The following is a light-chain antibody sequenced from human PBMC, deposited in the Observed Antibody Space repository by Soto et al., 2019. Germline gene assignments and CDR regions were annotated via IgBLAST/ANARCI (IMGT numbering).Light chain of an antibody. CDR2: GNS. V-gene: IGLV1-40*01. CDR3: QSYDSSLSGVV. Sequence: QSVLTQPPSVSGAPGQRVTISCTGSSSNIGAGYDVHWYQQLPGTAPKLLIYGNSNRPSGVPDRFSGSKSGTSASLAITGLQAEDEPDYYCQSYDSSLSGVVFGGGTKQTVL. J-gene: IGLJ2*01. CDR1: SSNIGAGYD.